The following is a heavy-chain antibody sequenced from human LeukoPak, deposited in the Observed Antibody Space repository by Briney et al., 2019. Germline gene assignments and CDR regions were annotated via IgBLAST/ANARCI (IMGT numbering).Heavy chain of an antibody. J-gene: IGHJ4*02. CDR2: IYYSGST. D-gene: IGHD2/OR15-2a*01. V-gene: IGHV4-59*01. CDR3: GREVKVGNTVTGYYFDY. Sequence: SETLSLTCTVSGGSISSYYWSWIRQPPGKGLEWIGYIYYSGSTNYNPSLKRRVTISVDTSKSQFSLKLNSVTAADTAVYYCGREVKVGNTVTGYYFDYWGQGILVTVSS. CDR1: GGSISSYY.